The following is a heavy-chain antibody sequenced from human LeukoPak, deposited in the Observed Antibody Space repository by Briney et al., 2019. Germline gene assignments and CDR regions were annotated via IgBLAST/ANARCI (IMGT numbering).Heavy chain of an antibody. V-gene: IGHV3-64*01. CDR1: GFTFSSYA. CDR2: ISSNGGST. D-gene: IGHD3-10*01. Sequence: PGGSLRLSCAASGFTFSSYAMHWVRQAPGKGPEYVSAISSNGGSTYYANSVKGRLTISRDNSKNTLYLQMGSLRAEDMAVYYCARGSYYYGSGSYYKVYDYWGQGTLVTVSS. J-gene: IGHJ4*02. CDR3: ARGSYYYGSGSYYKVYDY.